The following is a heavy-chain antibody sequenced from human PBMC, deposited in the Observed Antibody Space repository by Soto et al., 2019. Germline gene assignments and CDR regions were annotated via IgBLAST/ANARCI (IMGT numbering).Heavy chain of an antibody. CDR2: INPSGGST. CDR3: VRESAPTRWFDP. J-gene: IGHJ5*02. V-gene: IGHV1-46*03. CDR1: GYTFTSYY. Sequence: ASVKVSCKASGYTFTSYYIHWVLQAPGQGLEWMGVINPSGGSTSYAQNFQGRVTMTRDTSTSTVYMELSSLRSEDTAVYYCVRESAPTRWFDPWGQGTLVTVSS. D-gene: IGHD2-2*01.